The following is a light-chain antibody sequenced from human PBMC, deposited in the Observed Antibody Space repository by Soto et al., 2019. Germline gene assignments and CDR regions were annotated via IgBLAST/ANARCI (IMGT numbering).Light chain of an antibody. CDR1: QSVSSSY. Sequence: EIVLTQSPGTLSLSPGQRATLSCRASQSVSSSYLAWYQQKPGQAPRLLIYGTSSRATGIPARFSGSGSGTDFTLTISSLQPEDFATYFCQQVLTAPYTLGQGTRVEVK. CDR2: GTS. V-gene: IGKV3-20*01. CDR3: QQVLTAPYT. J-gene: IGKJ1*01.